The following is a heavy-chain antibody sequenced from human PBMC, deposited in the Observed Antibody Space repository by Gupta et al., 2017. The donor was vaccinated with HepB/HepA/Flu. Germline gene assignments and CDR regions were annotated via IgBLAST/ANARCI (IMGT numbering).Heavy chain of an antibody. Sequence: QLHLAQSGPEVKKPGASVKVSCKGSGYIFGTYDFNWVRQAPGQGLEWMGWISGATGDTKSALNVQGRLTMTADTYTDTVYRELKSLTSDDTAVYVCEAISDHGNSDCDFWGQGTLVTVSS. J-gene: IGHJ4*02. D-gene: IGHD4-17*01. CDR1: GYIFGTYD. CDR2: ISGATGDT. CDR3: EAISDHGNSDCDF. V-gene: IGHV1-18*01.